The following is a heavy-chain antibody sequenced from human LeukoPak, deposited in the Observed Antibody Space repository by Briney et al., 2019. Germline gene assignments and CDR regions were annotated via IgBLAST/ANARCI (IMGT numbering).Heavy chain of an antibody. V-gene: IGHV1-46*01. CDR2: INPSGGST. J-gene: IGHJ6*03. D-gene: IGHD3-22*01. CDR3: ARDVPYYYDSSGSYYYYYMDV. CDR1: GYTFTSYY. Sequence: EASVKVSCKASGYTFTSYYMHWVRQAPGQGLEWMGIINPSGGSTSYAQKFQGRVTMTRDMSTSTVYMELSSLRSVDTAVYYCARDVPYYYDSSGSYYYYYMDVWGKGTTVTVSS.